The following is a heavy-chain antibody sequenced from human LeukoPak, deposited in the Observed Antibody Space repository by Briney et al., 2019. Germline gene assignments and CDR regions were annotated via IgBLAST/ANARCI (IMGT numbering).Heavy chain of an antibody. Sequence: SETLSVTCTVSGGSISSYYWSWIRQSPGKGLEWSGYIFYCGSTNYIPSLMSRLTISVDTPKTQSSLKLSSVTAADTAVYYCARGGSGPYPRLDYWGKGSLVTVSS. CDR1: GGSISSYY. CDR3: ARGGSGPYPRLDY. CDR2: IFYCGST. D-gene: IGHD6-19*01. V-gene: IGHV4-59*01. J-gene: IGHJ4*02.